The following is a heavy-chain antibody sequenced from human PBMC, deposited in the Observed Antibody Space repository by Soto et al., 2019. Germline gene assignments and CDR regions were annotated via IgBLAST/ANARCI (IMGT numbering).Heavy chain of an antibody. J-gene: IGHJ3*02. CDR3: AHSNRYYDSSVYYHRAAFDI. CDR2: IYWNDDK. Sequence: SGPTLVNPTQTLTLTCTFSGFSLSTSGVGVGWIRQPPGKALEWLALIYWNDDKRYSPSLKSRLTITKDTSKNQVVLTMTNMDPVDTATYYCAHSNRYYDSSVYYHRAAFDIWGQGTMVTVSS. V-gene: IGHV2-5*01. CDR1: GFSLSTSGVG. D-gene: IGHD3-22*01.